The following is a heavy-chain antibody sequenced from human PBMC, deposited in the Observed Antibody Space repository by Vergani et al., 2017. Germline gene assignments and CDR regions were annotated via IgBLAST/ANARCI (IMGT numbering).Heavy chain of an antibody. CDR2: TYYRSKWYN. CDR1: GDSVSSNSAA. D-gene: IGHD1-1*01. J-gene: IGHJ6*03. V-gene: IGHV6-1*01. Sequence: QVQLQQSGPGLVKPSQTLSLTCAISGDSVSSNSAAWNWIRQSPSRGLEWLGRTYYRSKWYNDYAVSVKSRITINPDTSKNQFSLQLNSVTPEDTAVYYCARGVQLERQGPYYYYYMDVWGKGTTATVSS. CDR3: ARGVQLERQGPYYYYYMDV.